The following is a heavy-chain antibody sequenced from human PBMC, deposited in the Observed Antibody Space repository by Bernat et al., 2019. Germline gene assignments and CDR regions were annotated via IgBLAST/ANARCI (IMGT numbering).Heavy chain of an antibody. CDR1: GFTFSSYG. CDR2: IWSDGSNK. J-gene: IGHJ4*02. CDR3: ARDFNYYDSSGYPDY. D-gene: IGHD3-22*01. V-gene: IGHV3-33*08. Sequence: QVQLVESGGGVVQPGRSLRLSCAASGFTFSSYGMHWVRQAPGKGLEWVAVIWSDGSNKYYADSVKGRFTISRDNSKNTLYLQMNSLRAEDTAVYYCARDFNYYDSSGYPDYWGQGTMVTVSS.